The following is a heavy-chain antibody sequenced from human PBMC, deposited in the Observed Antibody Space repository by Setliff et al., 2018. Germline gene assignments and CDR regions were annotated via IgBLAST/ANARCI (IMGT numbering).Heavy chain of an antibody. CDR2: IYTSGST. D-gene: IGHD3-22*01. J-gene: IGHJ4*02. Sequence: NPSETLSLTCTVSGGSISSYYWSWIRQPAGKGLEWIGRIYTSGSTNYNPSLKSRVTMSVDTSKNQFSLKLSPVTAADTAVYYCARARDTSGYFQYYFDFCGQGTLVTVSS. V-gene: IGHV4-4*07. CDR3: ARARDTSGYFQYYFDF. CDR1: GGSISSYY.